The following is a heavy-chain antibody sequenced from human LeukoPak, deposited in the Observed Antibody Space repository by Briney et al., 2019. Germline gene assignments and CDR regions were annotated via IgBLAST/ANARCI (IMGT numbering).Heavy chain of an antibody. D-gene: IGHD3-22*01. CDR2: IIPILGIA. CDR1: GGTFSSYT. CDR3: ARDGHDSSGYVY. J-gene: IGHJ6*04. Sequence: ASVKVSCKASGGTFSSYTISWVRQAPGQGLEWMGRIIPILGIANYAQKFQGRVTITADKSTSTAYMELSSLRSEDTAVYYCARDGHDSSGYVYWGKGTTVTVSS. V-gene: IGHV1-69*04.